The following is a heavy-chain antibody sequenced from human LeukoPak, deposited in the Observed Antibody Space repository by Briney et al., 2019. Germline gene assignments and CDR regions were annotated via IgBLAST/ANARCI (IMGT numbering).Heavy chain of an antibody. Sequence: PSETLSLTCTVSGYSISTGYFWGWIRQPPGKGLEWIGNIYQRGTTYYNPSLMTRVNIAVDTSKNQLSLNLTSVTAADTAVYYCARDQGMITFGGVIVIRAHWFDPWGQGTLVTVSS. CDR1: GYSISTGYF. V-gene: IGHV4-38-2*02. CDR3: ARDQGMITFGGVIVIRAHWFDP. D-gene: IGHD3-16*02. CDR2: IYQRGTT. J-gene: IGHJ5*02.